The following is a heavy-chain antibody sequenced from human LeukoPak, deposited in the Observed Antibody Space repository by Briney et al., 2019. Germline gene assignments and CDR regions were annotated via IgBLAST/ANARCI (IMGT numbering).Heavy chain of an antibody. J-gene: IGHJ4*02. CDR3: ARDENYGIFFNVDY. CDR1: GYSFVLYG. V-gene: IGHV1-18*01. Sequence: GSVKVSCKASGYSFVLYGMSWVRQAPGEGPEWMGWISGSTGDTNYAQKFQGRVTMTADTASSTELRSLRSDDTAVYYCARDENYGIFFNVDYWGQRTLVTVSS. CDR2: ISGSTGDT. D-gene: IGHD4-17*01.